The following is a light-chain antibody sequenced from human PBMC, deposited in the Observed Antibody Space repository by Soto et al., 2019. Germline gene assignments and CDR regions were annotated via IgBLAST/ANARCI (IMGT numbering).Light chain of an antibody. CDR1: QGISNY. CDR2: DAS. V-gene: IGKV1-33*01. J-gene: IGKJ4*01. CDR3: QQYDSVQLN. Sequence: DIQMTQSPSSLSASVGDRVTITCQASQGISNYLNWYQQKPGKAPKLLIQDASNLKPGVPSRFRGSGSATLFTFTITSLQPEDIETYHCQQYDSVQLNFGGGTKVDIX.